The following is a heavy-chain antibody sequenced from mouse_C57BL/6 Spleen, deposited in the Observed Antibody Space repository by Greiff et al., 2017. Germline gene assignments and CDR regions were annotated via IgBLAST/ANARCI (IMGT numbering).Heavy chain of an antibody. J-gene: IGHJ1*03. D-gene: IGHD1-1*01. CDR1: GYTFTSYW. CDR2: IHPNSGST. CDR3: ARGLRRGYFDV. V-gene: IGHV1-64*01. Sequence: QVQLQQPGAELVKPGASVKLSCTASGYTFTSYWMHWVKQRPGQGLEWIGMIHPNSGSTNYNEKFKSKATLTVDKSSSTAYMQLSSLTSEDSAVYYCARGLRRGYFDVWGTGTTVTVSS.